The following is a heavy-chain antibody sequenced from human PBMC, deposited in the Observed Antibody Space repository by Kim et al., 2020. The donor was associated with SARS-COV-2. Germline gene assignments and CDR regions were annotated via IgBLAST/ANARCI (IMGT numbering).Heavy chain of an antibody. CDR3: ARVGRGSSPFDT. D-gene: IGHD1-26*01. Sequence: ASVKVSCKASGYTFTGYYMHWVRQAPGQGLEWMGWINPNTGGTNYAQKFQGRVSMTRDTSIRTAYMELSSLRSDDTAVYFCARVGRGSSPFDTWGQGTLVTVSS. J-gene: IGHJ4*02. CDR2: INPNTGGT. CDR1: GYTFTGYY. V-gene: IGHV1-2*02.